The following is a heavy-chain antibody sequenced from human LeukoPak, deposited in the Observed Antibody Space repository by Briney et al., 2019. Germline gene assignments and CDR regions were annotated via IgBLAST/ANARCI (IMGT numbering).Heavy chain of an antibody. J-gene: IGHJ3*02. CDR3: AGVPHDYGDYEAFDI. D-gene: IGHD4-17*01. CDR1: GGSISSYY. Sequence: SETLSLTCTVPGGSISSYYWSWIRQPAGKGLEWIGRIYTSESTNYNPSLKSRVTMSIDTSKNQFSLKLSSVTAADTAVYYCAGVPHDYGDYEAFDIWGRGTMVTVSS. CDR2: IYTSEST. V-gene: IGHV4-4*07.